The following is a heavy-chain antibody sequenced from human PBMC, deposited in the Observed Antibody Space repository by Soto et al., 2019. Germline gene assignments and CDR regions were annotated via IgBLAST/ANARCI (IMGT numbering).Heavy chain of an antibody. J-gene: IGHJ3*02. CDR3: ARDRLRYSGSSTDALDI. V-gene: IGHV3-48*02. D-gene: IGHD1-26*01. CDR1: GFTFSSYS. Sequence: LRLSCAASGFTFSSYSMNCVRQAPGKGLDWVSYITSSSSTIYYADSVKGRFTISRDNAKNSLYLQMNRLRDEDTAVYYCARDRLRYSGSSTDALDIWGQGTLVTVSS. CDR2: ITSSSSTI.